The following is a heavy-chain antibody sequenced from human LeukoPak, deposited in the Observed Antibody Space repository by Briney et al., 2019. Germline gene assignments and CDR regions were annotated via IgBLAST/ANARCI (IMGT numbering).Heavy chain of an antibody. CDR3: ATEEIVGASSWY. CDR2: FDPEDGET. D-gene: IGHD1-26*01. J-gene: IGHJ4*02. V-gene: IGHV1-24*01. CDR1: GYTLTELS. Sequence: ASVKVSCKVSGYTLTELSMHWVRQAPGKGLEWMGGFDPEDGETIYAQKFQGRVTMTEDTSTDTAYMELSSLRSEDTAVYYCATEEIVGASSWYWGQGTLVTVSS.